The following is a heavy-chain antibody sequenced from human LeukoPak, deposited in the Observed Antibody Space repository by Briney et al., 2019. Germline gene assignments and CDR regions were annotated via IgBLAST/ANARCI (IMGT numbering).Heavy chain of an antibody. J-gene: IGHJ4*02. V-gene: IGHV3-23*01. D-gene: IGHD5-18*01. Sequence: GGSLRLSCAASGFTFSSYAMSWVRQAPGKGLEWVSAISGSGGSTYYADSVKGRFTISRDNSKNTLYLQMNSLRAEDTAVYYCAKVLFLDTAMGPFDYWGQGTLVTVSS. CDR3: AKVLFLDTAMGPFDY. CDR2: ISGSGGST. CDR1: GFTFSSYA.